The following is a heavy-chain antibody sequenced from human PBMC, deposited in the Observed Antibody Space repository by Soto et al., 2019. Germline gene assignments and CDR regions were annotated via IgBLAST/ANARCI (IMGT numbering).Heavy chain of an antibody. CDR3: TGGYCTGGTCYSGYFQH. Sequence: EVQLVQSGGGLVQPGGSLKLSCAASGFTFSGSTVHWVRQASGEGLQWVGRIRSKANDYATTYIASVKGRFTISRDDSRNTAYLQMSDLKTEDTAVYYCTGGYCTGGTCYSGYFQHWAQGALVTVFS. J-gene: IGHJ1*01. CDR2: IRSKANDYAT. D-gene: IGHD2-15*01. V-gene: IGHV3-73*02. CDR1: GFTFSGST.